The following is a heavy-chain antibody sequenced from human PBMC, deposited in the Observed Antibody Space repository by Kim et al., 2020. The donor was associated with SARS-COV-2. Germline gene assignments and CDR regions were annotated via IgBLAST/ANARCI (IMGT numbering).Heavy chain of an antibody. J-gene: IGHJ6*03. CDR2: IYYSGST. V-gene: IGHV4-59*08. CDR1: GGSISSYY. CDR3: ARRRDRKVEGYCSSTSCFGGYYYYYYMDV. Sequence: SETLSLTCTVSGGSISSYYWSWIRQPPGKGLEWIGYIYYSGSTNYNPSLKSRVTISVDTSKNQFSLKLSSVTAADTAVYYCARRRDRKVEGYCSSTSCFGGYYYYYYMDVWGKWTTVTVSS. D-gene: IGHD2-2*01.